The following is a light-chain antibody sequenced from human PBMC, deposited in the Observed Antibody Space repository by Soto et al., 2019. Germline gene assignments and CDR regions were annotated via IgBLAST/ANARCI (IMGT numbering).Light chain of an antibody. J-gene: IGKJ2*01. CDR2: DAS. CDR3: QQYNSYSYT. Sequence: ALQLTQSPSSLSTSVGDLVTLTCRASQGISSALAWYQQKPGKAPKLLIYDASSLESGVPSRFSGSGSGTEFTLTISSLQPDDFATYYCQQYNSYSYTFGQGSKV. V-gene: IGKV1-13*02. CDR1: QGISSA.